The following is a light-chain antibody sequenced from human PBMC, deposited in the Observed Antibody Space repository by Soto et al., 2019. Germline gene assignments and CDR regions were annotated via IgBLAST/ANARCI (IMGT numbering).Light chain of an antibody. V-gene: IGLV1-44*01. CDR3: AAWDDSLDGHVV. Sequence: QSVLTQAPSVSGTPGQRVTISCSGSSSNIGSNTVNWYQQLPGTAPKLLIHSNDQRPSGVPDRFSGAKSGTSASLAISGLQSEDEADYYCAAWDDSLDGHVVFGGGTKVTVL. CDR2: SND. J-gene: IGLJ2*01. CDR1: SSNIGSNT.